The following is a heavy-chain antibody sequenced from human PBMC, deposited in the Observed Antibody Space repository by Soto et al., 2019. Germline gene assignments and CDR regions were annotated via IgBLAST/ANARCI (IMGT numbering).Heavy chain of an antibody. CDR1: GFTFSTYS. CDR3: ASNIPGRHIDY. CDR2: IGSRSIYI. Sequence: EVQLVESGGGLVKPGGSLRLSCAASGFTFSTYSMSWVRQAPGKGLEWVSSIGSRSIYIYYADSLRGRFTISRDNAKNSLNLQMNSLRAEDTAVYYCASNIPGRHIDYWGQGTLVTVSS. V-gene: IGHV3-21*01. J-gene: IGHJ4*02.